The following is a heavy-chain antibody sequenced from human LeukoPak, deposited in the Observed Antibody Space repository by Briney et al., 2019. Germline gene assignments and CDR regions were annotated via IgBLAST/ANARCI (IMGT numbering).Heavy chain of an antibody. V-gene: IGHV1-18*01. J-gene: IGHJ4*02. CDR1: GGTFSSYA. CDR3: ARDGGEGPYSYGGY. CDR2: ISAYNGNT. Sequence: ASVKVSCKASGGTFSSYAISWVRQAPGQGLEWMGWISAYNGNTNYAQKLQGRVTMTTDTSTSTAYMELRSLRSDDTVVYYCARDGGEGPYSYGGYWGQGTLVTVSS. D-gene: IGHD5-18*01.